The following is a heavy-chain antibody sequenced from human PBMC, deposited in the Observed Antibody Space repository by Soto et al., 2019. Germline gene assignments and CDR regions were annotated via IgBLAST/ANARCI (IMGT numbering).Heavy chain of an antibody. Sequence: QLQLQESGSGLVKPSQTLSLTCAVSGGSISSGGYSWSWIRQPPGKGLEWIGYMYHSGSTYYNPSLKSRVTISVDRSKNQFSLKLSSVTAADTAVYSCARVNYYGSGSYTPVGFDYWGQGTLVTVSS. J-gene: IGHJ4*02. CDR1: GGSISSGGYS. CDR2: MYHSGST. CDR3: ARVNYYGSGSYTPVGFDY. D-gene: IGHD3-10*01. V-gene: IGHV4-30-2*01.